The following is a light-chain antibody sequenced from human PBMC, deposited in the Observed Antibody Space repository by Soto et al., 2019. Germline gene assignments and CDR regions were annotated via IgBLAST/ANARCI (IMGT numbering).Light chain of an antibody. CDR2: KAS. Sequence: DIQMTQSPSTLSASVGDRVTIRSRASQSISVWLAWYQQKAGEAPNRLIYKASRLESGVPSRFSGSGSETEFTLTISGLQPGDSATYYCQHYYSYAGTFGQGTKVDIK. CDR3: QHYYSYAGT. V-gene: IGKV1-5*03. CDR1: QSISVW. J-gene: IGKJ1*01.